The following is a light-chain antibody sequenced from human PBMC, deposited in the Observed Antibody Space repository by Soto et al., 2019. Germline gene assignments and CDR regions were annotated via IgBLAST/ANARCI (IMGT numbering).Light chain of an antibody. J-gene: IGLJ2*01. CDR1: GGDVGGYIY. CDR3: SSYTSSTTFL. Sequence: QSVLTQPASVSGSPGQSITISCTGTGGDVGGYIYVSWYQQHPGKAPKLIIYDVSNRPSGVSSRFSASKSGNTASLTISGLQAEDEADYYCSSYTSSTTFLFGGGTKLTVL. V-gene: IGLV2-14*01. CDR2: DVS.